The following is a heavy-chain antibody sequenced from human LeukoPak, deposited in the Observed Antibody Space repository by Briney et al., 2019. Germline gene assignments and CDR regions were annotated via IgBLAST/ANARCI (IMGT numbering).Heavy chain of an antibody. D-gene: IGHD6-13*01. V-gene: IGHV4-59*01. CDR2: IYYSGST. J-gene: IGHJ4*02. CDR3: ARGGIAAFHFVY. Sequence: SETLSLTCTVSGGSISTYYWSWIRQPPGKGLEWIGYIYYSGSTNYNPSLKSRVTMSVDTSKNQFSLKLSSVTAADTAVYYCARGGIAAFHFVYWGQGTLVTVSS. CDR1: GGSISTYY.